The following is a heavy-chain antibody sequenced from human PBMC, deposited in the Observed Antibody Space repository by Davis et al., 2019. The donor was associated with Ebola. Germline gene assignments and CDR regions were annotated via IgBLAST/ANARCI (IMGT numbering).Heavy chain of an antibody. Sequence: MPGGSLRLSCAVYGGSFSGYYWSWIRQPPGKGLEWIGQINHSGSTNYNPSLKSRVTISVDTSKNQFSLKLSSVTAADTAVYYCARDRGHIVGATGVNWFDPWGQGTLVTVSS. CDR3: ARDRGHIVGATGVNWFDP. CDR1: GGSFSGYY. V-gene: IGHV4-34*01. J-gene: IGHJ5*02. CDR2: INHSGST. D-gene: IGHD1-26*01.